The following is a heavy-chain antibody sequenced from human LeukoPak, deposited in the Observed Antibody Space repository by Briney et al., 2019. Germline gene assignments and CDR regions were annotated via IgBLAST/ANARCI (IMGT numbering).Heavy chain of an antibody. D-gene: IGHD3-10*01. CDR3: ARTYSYGAGTYFSFGF. V-gene: IGHV3-64*01. CDR2: LSPNGDST. J-gene: IGHJ4*02. Sequence: GGSLRLSCAAFGFSFDNYAIHWVRQAPGKGLEYVSGLSPNGDSTYYANSVKGRFTISRDNPQHTLFLQMGSLRVEDTAVYYCARTYSYGAGTYFSFGFWAEGTLVTVSP. CDR1: GFSFDNYA.